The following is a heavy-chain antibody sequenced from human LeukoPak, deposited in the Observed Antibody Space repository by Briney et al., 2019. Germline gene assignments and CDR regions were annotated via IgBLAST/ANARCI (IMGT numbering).Heavy chain of an antibody. Sequence: GGSLRLSCAASGFTFSTYAMSWVRQAPGKGLEWVSIISGSSRHMYYADSVKGRFTISRDNSKNTLYLQMTSLRAEDTAVYYCAKDLDGFWGQGTLVTVSS. V-gene: IGHV3-23*01. CDR2: ISGSSRHM. J-gene: IGHJ4*02. D-gene: IGHD6-25*01. CDR3: AKDLDGF. CDR1: GFTFSTYA.